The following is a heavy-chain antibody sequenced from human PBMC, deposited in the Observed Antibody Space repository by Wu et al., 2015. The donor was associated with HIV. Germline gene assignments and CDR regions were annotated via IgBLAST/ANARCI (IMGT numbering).Heavy chain of an antibody. CDR2: IIPTFGTT. J-gene: IGHJ3*02. CDR1: GGTFRSYI. CDR3: AREFDAFDI. Sequence: QVQLVQSGAEVRKSGSSVKVSCKASGGTFRSYIIAWVRQAPGQGLEWMGGIIPTFGTTNYAQKFQDRITMTADESTTTAYMELRSLRFDDTATYYCAREFDAFDIWGQGTLVTVSS. V-gene: IGHV1-69*12.